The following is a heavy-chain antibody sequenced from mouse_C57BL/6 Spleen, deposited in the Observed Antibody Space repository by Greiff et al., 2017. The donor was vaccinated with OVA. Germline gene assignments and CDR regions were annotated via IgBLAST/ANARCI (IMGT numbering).Heavy chain of an antibody. CDR3: ARYSNLLYAMDY. CDR1: GFTFTDYY. V-gene: IGHV7-3*01. J-gene: IGHJ4*01. CDR2: IRNKANGYTT. Sequence: EVNLVESGGGLVQPGGSLSLSCAASGFTFTDYYMSWVRQPPGKALEWLGFIRNKANGYTTEYSASVKGRFTISRDNSQSILYLQMNALRAEDSATYYCARYSNLLYAMDYWGQGTSVTVSS.